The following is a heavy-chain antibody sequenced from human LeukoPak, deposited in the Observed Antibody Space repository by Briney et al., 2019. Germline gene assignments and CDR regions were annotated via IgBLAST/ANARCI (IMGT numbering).Heavy chain of an antibody. CDR1: GGTFSSYA. Sequence: ASVKVSCKASGGTFSSYAISWVRQAPGQGLEWMGGIIPIFGTANYAQKFQGGVTITADESTSTAYMELSSLRSEDAAVYYCASRLRVRGSYYFDPWGQGTLVTVSS. CDR2: IIPIFGTA. J-gene: IGHJ5*02. D-gene: IGHD1-26*01. CDR3: ASRLRVRGSYYFDP. V-gene: IGHV1-69*13.